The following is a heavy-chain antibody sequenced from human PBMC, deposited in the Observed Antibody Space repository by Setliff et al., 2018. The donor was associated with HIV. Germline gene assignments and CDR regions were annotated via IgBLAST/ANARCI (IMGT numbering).Heavy chain of an antibody. CDR2: IYASGST. CDR1: GGSISSGNHY. Sequence: SETLSLTCTVSGGSISSGNHYWAWIRQPAGTRLEWIGHIYASGSTYYNPSLNSRASISVDTSNSQVSLRLTSVTAADTAVYYCAREIPFRGNANMWDYYAMDVWGQGITVTVSS. D-gene: IGHD3-16*01. CDR3: AREIPFRGNANMWDYYAMDV. V-gene: IGHV4-61*09. J-gene: IGHJ6*02.